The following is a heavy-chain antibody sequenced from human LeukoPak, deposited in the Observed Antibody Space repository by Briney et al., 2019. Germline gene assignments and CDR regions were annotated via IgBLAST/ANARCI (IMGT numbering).Heavy chain of an antibody. CDR3: ASQMSYYDSSGYSYFDY. CDR2: IKQDGSEK. V-gene: IGHV3-7*01. Sequence: GGSLRLSCAASGFTFSSYWMSWVRQAPGKGLEWVANIKQDGSEKYYVDSVKGRFTISRDNAKNSLYLQMNSLRAEDTAVYYCASQMSYYDSSGYSYFDYWGQGTLVTVSS. D-gene: IGHD3-22*01. J-gene: IGHJ4*02. CDR1: GFTFSSYW.